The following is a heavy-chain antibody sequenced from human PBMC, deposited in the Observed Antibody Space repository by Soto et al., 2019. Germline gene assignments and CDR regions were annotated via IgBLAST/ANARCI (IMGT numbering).Heavy chain of an antibody. CDR3: AKDSSLGSIVVAWRGYYYYGMDV. V-gene: IGHV3-23*01. CDR2: ISGSGGST. Sequence: HPGGSLRLSCATSEFTFSSYAMSWVRQAPGQGLEWGSAISGSGGSTCYADSVKGRFTISRDNSKNTLYLQKNSMRAEDTAVYYCAKDSSLGSIVVAWRGYYYYGMDVWGQGSTVTVSS. CDR1: EFTFSSYA. D-gene: IGHD3-22*01. J-gene: IGHJ6*02.